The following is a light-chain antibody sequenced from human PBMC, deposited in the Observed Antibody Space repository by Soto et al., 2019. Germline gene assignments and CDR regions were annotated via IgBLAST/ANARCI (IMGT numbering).Light chain of an antibody. CDR2: AAS. J-gene: IGKJ1*01. CDR1: QTIMTY. CDR3: QQSYSPSRT. Sequence: DIQMTQSPSSLSASVGDEVTITCRASQTIMTYLNWYQLKPGKPPRLLIYAASSLQSGVPSRFSGSGSGTYFTLIISSLQPEDFATYYCQQSYSPSRTFGQGTKVDIK. V-gene: IGKV1-39*01.